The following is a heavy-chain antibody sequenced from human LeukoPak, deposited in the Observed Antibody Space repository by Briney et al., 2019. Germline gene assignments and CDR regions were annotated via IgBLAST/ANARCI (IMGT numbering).Heavy chain of an antibody. CDR2: IYSSGTT. Sequence: SETLSLTCTVSGDSLSYYYWSWISQPAGKGLDWIGRIYSSGTTDYNSSLQSRVTMSLDTSKNQFSLKLRSVTAADTAVYYCARNGGSFSSDYFFDYWGQGTLVTVSS. J-gene: IGHJ4*02. CDR1: GDSLSYYY. D-gene: IGHD1-26*01. CDR3: ARNGGSFSSDYFFDY. V-gene: IGHV4-4*07.